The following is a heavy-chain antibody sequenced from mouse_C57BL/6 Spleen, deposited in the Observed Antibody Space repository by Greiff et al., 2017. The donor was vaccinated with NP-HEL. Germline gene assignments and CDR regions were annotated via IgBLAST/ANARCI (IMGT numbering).Heavy chain of an antibody. CDR3: ARDKRAMDY. J-gene: IGHJ4*01. V-gene: IGHV5-4*01. Sequence: EVHLVESGGGLVKPGGSLKLSCAASGFTFSSYAMSWVRQTPEKRLEWVATISDGGSYTYYPDNVKGRFTISRDNAKNNLYLQMSHLKSEDTAMYYCARDKRAMDYWGQGTSVTVSS. CDR1: GFTFSSYA. CDR2: ISDGGSYT.